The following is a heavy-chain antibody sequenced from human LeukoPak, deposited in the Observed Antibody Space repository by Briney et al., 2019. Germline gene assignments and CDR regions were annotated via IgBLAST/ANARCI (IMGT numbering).Heavy chain of an antibody. CDR1: GFSFGSYV. CDR3: ATEDHTSGHAGALGFDP. Sequence: GGSLRLSCAASGFSFGSYVMHWARQAPGEGLQWVAVIRQDGDGRFYGNSVKGRFTISRDNSRDTLYLQMDSLTIEDTATYYCATEDHTSGHAGALGFDPWDQGTLVTVS. D-gene: IGHD3-22*01. CDR2: IRQDGDGR. J-gene: IGHJ5*02. V-gene: IGHV3-30*03.